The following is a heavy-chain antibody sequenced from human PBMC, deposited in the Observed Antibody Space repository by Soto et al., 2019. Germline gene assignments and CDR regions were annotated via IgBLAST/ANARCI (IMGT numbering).Heavy chain of an antibody. CDR2: VSVYNGHT. V-gene: IGHV1-18*04. CDR3: ARGSVNDYVSDDY. D-gene: IGHD3-16*01. CDR1: GFNFASYG. J-gene: IGHJ4*02. Sequence: HVQLVQSGAEVRKPGASVKVSCRTYGFNFASYGFNWVRQAPVQGLEWMGWVSVYNGHTKFQEKFQARVTPTTDTATPTAYMELRSLRSDDTAVYYCARGSVNDYVSDDYWGQGTLVTVSS.